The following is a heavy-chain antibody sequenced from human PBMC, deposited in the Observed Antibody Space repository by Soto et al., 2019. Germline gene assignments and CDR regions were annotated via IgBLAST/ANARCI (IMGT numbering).Heavy chain of an antibody. V-gene: IGHV4-4*02. CDR1: GDSISKSYW. J-gene: IGHJ1*01. Sequence: QVQLQESGPGLVKPSGTLSLTCDVSGDSISKSYWWSWVRQTPGKGLEWIGEIYHTGRINYTPALKSRVIISMDKAQNHFSLKVSSVTAADTAIYFCAGTFLGASHYAYWGQGTLIAVSS. CDR2: IYHTGRI. D-gene: IGHD4-4*01. CDR3: AGTFLGASHYAY.